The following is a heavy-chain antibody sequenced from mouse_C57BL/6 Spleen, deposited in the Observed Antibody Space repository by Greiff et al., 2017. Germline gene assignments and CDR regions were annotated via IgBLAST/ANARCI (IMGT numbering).Heavy chain of an antibody. V-gene: IGHV3-6*01. D-gene: IGHD2-2*01. CDR1: GYSITSGYY. CDR3: ARLWFPYYAMDY. Sequence: DVHLVESGPGLVKPSQSLSLTCSVTGYSITSGYYWNWIRQFPGNKLEWMGYISYDGSNNYNPSLENRISITRDTSKNQFFLKLNSVTTEDTATYYCARLWFPYYAMDYWGQGTSVTVSS. CDR2: ISYDGSN. J-gene: IGHJ4*01.